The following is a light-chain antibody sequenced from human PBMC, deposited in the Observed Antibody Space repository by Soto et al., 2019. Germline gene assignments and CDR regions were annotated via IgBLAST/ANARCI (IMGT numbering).Light chain of an antibody. CDR1: SSDVGGYNY. J-gene: IGLJ1*01. CDR3: SSYTGSSTSYV. Sequence: QSALTQPAFVSGSPGQSITISCTGTSSDVGGYNYVSWYQHPPGKAPKLMISEVSNRPSGVSNRFSGSKSGNTASLTISGLQAEDEADYYCSSYTGSSTSYVFGSGTKLTVL. CDR2: EVS. V-gene: IGLV2-14*01.